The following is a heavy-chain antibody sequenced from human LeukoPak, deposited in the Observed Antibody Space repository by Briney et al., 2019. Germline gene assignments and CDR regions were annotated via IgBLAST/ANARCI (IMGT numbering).Heavy chain of an antibody. CDR1: GGSISNYY. V-gene: IGHV4-4*07. J-gene: IGHJ5*02. CDR3: AAWAGDYVLGNWFDP. CDR2: IYTSGST. Sequence: PSETLSLTCTVSGGSISNYYWSWIRQPAGKGLEWIGRIYTSGSTNYNPSLKSRVTISVDTSKNQFSLKLSSVTAADTAVYYRAAWAGDYVLGNWFDPWGQGTLVTVSS. D-gene: IGHD4-17*01.